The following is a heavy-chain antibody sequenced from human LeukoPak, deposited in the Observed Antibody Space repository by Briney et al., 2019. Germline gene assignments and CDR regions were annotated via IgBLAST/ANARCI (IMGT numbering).Heavy chain of an antibody. V-gene: IGHV1-2*02. Sequence: ASVKVSCTASGYTFTGYYMHWGRQAPGQGLEWMGWINPNSGGTNYAQKFQGRVTITRDTSISTAYMELSRLRSDDTAVYYSARLLIVGASKDAFDLWGQGTMVTVSS. J-gene: IGHJ3*01. CDR3: ARLLIVGASKDAFDL. CDR2: INPNSGGT. CDR1: GYTFTGYY. D-gene: IGHD1-26*01.